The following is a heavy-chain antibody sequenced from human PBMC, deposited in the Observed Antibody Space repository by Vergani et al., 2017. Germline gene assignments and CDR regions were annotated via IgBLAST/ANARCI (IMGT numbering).Heavy chain of an antibody. V-gene: IGHV3-33*01. CDR3: ARDNGRYGDYHWYFDL. CDR1: GFTFSSYG. Sequence: QVQLVESGGGVVQPGRSLRLSCAASGFTFSSYGMHWVRQAPGKGLEWVAVIWYDGSNKYYADSVKGRFTISRDNSKNTLYLQMNSLRAEDTAVYYCARDNGRYGDYHWYFDLWGRGTLVTVSS. CDR2: IWYDGSNK. J-gene: IGHJ2*01. D-gene: IGHD4-17*01.